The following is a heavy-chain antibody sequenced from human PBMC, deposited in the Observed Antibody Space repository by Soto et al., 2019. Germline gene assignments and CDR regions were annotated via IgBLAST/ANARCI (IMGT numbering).Heavy chain of an antibody. CDR3: AKGRRDDTLTGFYLTYCDY. J-gene: IGHJ4*02. D-gene: IGHD3-9*01. CDR2: ISGSGGST. CDR1: GFTFSNYA. V-gene: IGHV3-23*01. Sequence: EVQLLESGGGLVQPGSSLRLSCAASGFTFSNYAMSWVRQTPGGGLEWGSSISGSGGSTFYADSLKGRFTISRDNPKNTLYLQMNSLRADDTAVYYCAKGRRDDTLTGFYLTYCDYWGRGTLVTVPS.